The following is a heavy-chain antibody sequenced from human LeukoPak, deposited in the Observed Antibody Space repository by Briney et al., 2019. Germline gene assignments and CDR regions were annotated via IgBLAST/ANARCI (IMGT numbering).Heavy chain of an antibody. J-gene: IGHJ4*02. CDR1: GYTFTGYY. D-gene: IGHD3-3*01. CDR2: INPNSGGT. CDR3: ARVRRPYYDFWSGYYIDYFDY. V-gene: IGHV1-2*02. Sequence: ASAKVSCKASGYTFTGYYMHWVRQAPGQGLEWMGWINPNSGGTNYAQKLQGRVTMTTDTSTSTAYMELRSLRSDDTAVYYCARVRRPYYDFWSGYYIDYFDYWGQGTLVTVSS.